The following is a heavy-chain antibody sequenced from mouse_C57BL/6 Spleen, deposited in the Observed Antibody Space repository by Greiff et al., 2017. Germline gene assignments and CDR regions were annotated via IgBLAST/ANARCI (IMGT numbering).Heavy chain of an antibody. CDR1: GYAFTNYL. CDR2: INPGSGGT. D-gene: IGHD2-5*01. Sequence: VQLQQTGAELVRPGTSVKVSCKASGYAFTNYLIEWVKQRPGQGLEWIGVINPGSGGTNYNEKFKGKATLTADKSSSTAYMQLSSLTSEDSAVYFCARSYYSNSFDYWGQGTTLTVSS. V-gene: IGHV1-54*01. J-gene: IGHJ2*01. CDR3: ARSYYSNSFDY.